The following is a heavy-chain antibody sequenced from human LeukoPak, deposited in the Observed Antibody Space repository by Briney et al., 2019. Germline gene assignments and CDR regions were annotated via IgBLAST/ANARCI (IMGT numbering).Heavy chain of an antibody. CDR3: ARALVGAKSGGD. D-gene: IGHD1-26*01. V-gene: IGHV1-46*01. J-gene: IGHJ4*02. CDR2: INPSGGST. CDR1: GFTFTSYA. Sequence: GGSLRLSCAASGFTFTSYAMNWVRQAPGQGLEWMGIINPSGGSTSYAQEFQGRVTMTRDTSTSTVYMELSGLRSEDTAVYYCARALVGAKSGGDWGQGTLVTVSS.